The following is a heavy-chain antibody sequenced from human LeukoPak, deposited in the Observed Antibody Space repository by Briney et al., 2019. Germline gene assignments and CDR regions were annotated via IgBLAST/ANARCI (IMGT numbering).Heavy chain of an antibody. Sequence: GGSLRFSCTASEFTFSSYVMSWVRQAPGKGLEWVSLISGSGGTTYYADSVKGRFTISRDNSMNTLYLQMNGLRAEDTAVYYCAKGDRSTVFGTLDYWGQGTLVTVSS. D-gene: IGHD3-3*01. CDR3: AKGDRSTVFGTLDY. J-gene: IGHJ4*02. CDR1: EFTFSSYV. V-gene: IGHV3-23*01. CDR2: ISGSGGTT.